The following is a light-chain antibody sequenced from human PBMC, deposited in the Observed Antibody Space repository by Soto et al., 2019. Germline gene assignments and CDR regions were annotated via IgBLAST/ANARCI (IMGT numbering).Light chain of an antibody. CDR1: SSNIGAGYD. J-gene: IGLJ2*01. Sequence: QSVLTQPPSVSGAPGQRVTISCTGSSSNIGAGYDVHWYQQLPGTAPKLLIYGNSNRPTGVPDRFSGSKSGTSASLAITVLQAEDEADYYCLSYDSSLSGSVFGGGTKITVL. CDR2: GNS. CDR3: LSYDSSLSGSV. V-gene: IGLV1-40*01.